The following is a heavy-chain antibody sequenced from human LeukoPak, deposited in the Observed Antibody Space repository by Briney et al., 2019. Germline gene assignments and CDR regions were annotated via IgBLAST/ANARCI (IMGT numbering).Heavy chain of an antibody. V-gene: IGHV3-66*01. CDR1: GFTVSTNS. Sequence: TGGSLRLSCTVSGFTVSTNSMSWVRQAPGKGLEWVSFIYSDNTHYSDSVKGRFTISRDNARNTPYLQMNSLRAEDTAVYYCAKSDYFDSWGQGTLVTVSS. CDR3: AKSDYFDS. CDR2: IYSDNT. J-gene: IGHJ4*02.